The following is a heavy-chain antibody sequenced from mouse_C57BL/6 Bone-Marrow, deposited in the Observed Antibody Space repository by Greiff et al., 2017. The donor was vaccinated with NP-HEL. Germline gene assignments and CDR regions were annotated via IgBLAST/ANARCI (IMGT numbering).Heavy chain of an antibody. CDR3: ASTTVVARGWYFDV. J-gene: IGHJ1*03. V-gene: IGHV2-9-1*01. Sequence: VQGVESGPGLVAPSQSLSITCTVSGFSLTSYAISWVRQPPGKGLEWLGVIWTGGGTNYNSALKSRLSISKDNSKSQVFLKMNSLQTDDTARYYCASTTVVARGWYFDVWGTGTTVTVSS. CDR1: GFSLTSYA. CDR2: IWTGGGT. D-gene: IGHD1-1*01.